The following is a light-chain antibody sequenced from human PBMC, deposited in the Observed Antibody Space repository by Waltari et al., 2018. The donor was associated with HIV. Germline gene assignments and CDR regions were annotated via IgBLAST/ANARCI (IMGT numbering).Light chain of an antibody. CDR2: KDN. CDR3: QSADSSGTWV. CDR1: ALPKRY. V-gene: IGLV3-25*03. J-gene: IGLJ3*02. Sequence: SYELTQPPSVSMSPGQTARITCPEDALPKRYAYWYQHKPGQAPVLVIYKDNERPSGIPERFSGSSSGTTVTLTISGVQAEDEADYYCQSADSSGTWVFGGGTKLTVL.